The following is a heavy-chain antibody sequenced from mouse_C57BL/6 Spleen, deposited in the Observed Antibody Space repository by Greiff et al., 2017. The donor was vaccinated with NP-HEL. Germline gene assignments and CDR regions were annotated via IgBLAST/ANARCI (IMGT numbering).Heavy chain of an antibody. CDR2: IDPSDSYT. J-gene: IGHJ3*01. D-gene: IGHD2-1*01. CDR3: AGGNYPRFAY. Sequence: VQLQQPGAELVKPGASVKLSCKASGYTFTSYWMQWVKQRPGQGLEWIGEIDPSDSYTNYNQKFKGKATLTVDTSSSTAYMQLSSLTSEDSAVYYCAGGNYPRFAYWGQGTLVTVSA. V-gene: IGHV1-50*01. CDR1: GYTFTSYW.